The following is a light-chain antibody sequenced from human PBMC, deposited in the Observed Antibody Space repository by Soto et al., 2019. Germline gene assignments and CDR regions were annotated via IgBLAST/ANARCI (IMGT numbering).Light chain of an antibody. CDR2: LGS. CDR1: QSLLHSNGYNY. J-gene: IGKJ1*01. CDR3: MQALQTWT. V-gene: IGKV2-28*01. Sequence: DIVMTQSPLSLPVTPGEPASISCRSSQSLLHSNGYNYLDWYLQKPGQSPQLLIYLGSNRASGAPERFSGGGSGKDFTLKFSRVEAEDVGFYYCMQALQTWTSGQGTRV.